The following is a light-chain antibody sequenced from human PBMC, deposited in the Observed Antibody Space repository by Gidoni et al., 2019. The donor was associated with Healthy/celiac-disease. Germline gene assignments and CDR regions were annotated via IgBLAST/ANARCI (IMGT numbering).Light chain of an antibody. Sequence: IVLTQSPDTLSLSPGERATPSCTASQSVSSSYLAWYQQKPGQAPRLLIYGASSRATGIPDRFSGSGSGTDFTLTISRLEPEDFAVYYCQQYGSSPVSFGQGTKLEIK. V-gene: IGKV3-20*01. CDR3: QQYGSSPVS. J-gene: IGKJ2*03. CDR1: QSVSSSY. CDR2: GAS.